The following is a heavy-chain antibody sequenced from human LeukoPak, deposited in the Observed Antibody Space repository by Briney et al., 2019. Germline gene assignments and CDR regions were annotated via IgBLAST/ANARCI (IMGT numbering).Heavy chain of an antibody. V-gene: IGHV3-7*03. J-gene: IGHJ4*02. CDR3: ARGRGYCSSTSSYFFGFDY. Sequence: GGSLRLSCEASGFTFSSYWMSWVRQAPGKGLEWVANIKQDGSEKYYVDSVKGRFTISRDNAKNSLYLQMNSLRAEDTAVYYCARGRGYCSSTSSYFFGFDYWAQGTLVTVSS. D-gene: IGHD2-2*01. CDR2: IKQDGSEK. CDR1: GFTFSSYW.